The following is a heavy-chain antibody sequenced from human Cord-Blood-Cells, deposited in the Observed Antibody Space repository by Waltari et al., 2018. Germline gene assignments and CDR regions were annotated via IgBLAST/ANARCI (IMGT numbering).Heavy chain of an antibody. CDR3: ARRRELLGFDY. J-gene: IGHJ4*02. V-gene: IGHV4-38-2*01. CDR1: GYSISSGYY. CDR2: IYHSGST. Sequence: QVQLQESGPGLVKPSETLSLTCAVSGYSISSGYYWGWIRQPPGKGLEWIGSIYHSGSTYYSPSLKSRVTISVDTSKNQFSLKLSSVTAADTAVYYCARRRELLGFDYWGQGTLVTVSS. D-gene: IGHD1-26*01.